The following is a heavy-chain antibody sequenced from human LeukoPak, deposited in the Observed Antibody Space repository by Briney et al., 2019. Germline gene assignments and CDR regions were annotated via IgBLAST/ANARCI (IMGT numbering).Heavy chain of an antibody. V-gene: IGHV4-59*08. CDR3: ARSTNDDYGDSSVLEY. J-gene: IGHJ4*02. D-gene: IGHD4-17*01. Sequence: SETLSLTCTVSGDSISSYYWSWIRQPPGKGLEWIGYVYYSGRTNYNPSLKSRVTISVDTSKNQFSLKLSSVTAADTAVYYCARSTNDDYGDSSVLEYWGQGTLVTVSS. CDR1: GDSISSYY. CDR2: VYYSGRT.